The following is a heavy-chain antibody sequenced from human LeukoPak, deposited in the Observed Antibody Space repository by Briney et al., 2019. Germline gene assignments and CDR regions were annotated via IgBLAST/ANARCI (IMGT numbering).Heavy chain of an antibody. CDR2: IYYGGRT. J-gene: IGHJ4*02. CDR3: ARLSMRDAWYSERDY. D-gene: IGHD6-13*01. CDR1: GGSISSLSYY. V-gene: IGHV4-39*01. Sequence: PSETLSLTCSVSGGSISSLSYYWGWVRQPPGKGLEWIGSIYYGGRTYYNPSLKSRVTMPVDTSKNQFSLKVNSVTAADTAVYYCARLSMRDAWYSERDYWGQGTLVTVSS.